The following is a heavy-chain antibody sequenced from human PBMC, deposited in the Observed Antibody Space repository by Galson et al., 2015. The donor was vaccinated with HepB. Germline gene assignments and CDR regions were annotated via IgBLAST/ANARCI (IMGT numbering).Heavy chain of an antibody. CDR2: IDGDGSKI. CDR3: ARGNRDV. Sequence: SLRLSCAASGFTFSGYYMHRVRQVPGQGLMWIARIDGDGSKIGYADSVKGRFTVSRDNAKNMLYLQLDSLRAEDTGVYYCARGNRDVWGQGTTVTVSS. V-gene: IGHV3-74*01. CDR1: GFTFSGYY. D-gene: IGHD2/OR15-2a*01. J-gene: IGHJ6*01.